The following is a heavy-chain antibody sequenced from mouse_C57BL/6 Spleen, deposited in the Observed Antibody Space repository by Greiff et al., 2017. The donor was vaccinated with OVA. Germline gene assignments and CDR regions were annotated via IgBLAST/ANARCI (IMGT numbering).Heavy chain of an antibody. J-gene: IGHJ3*01. D-gene: IGHD1-1*01. CDR1: GYTFTGYW. CDR3: ARRGVYYLFAF. CDR2: ILPGSGST. V-gene: IGHV1-9*01. Sequence: QVQLQQSGAELMKPGASVKLSCKATGYTFTGYWIEWVKQRPGHGLEWIGEILPGSGSTNYNEKVKGKGTFTADTSTNQAYMQLSSLTTESSAFSYCARRGVYYLFAFWGQGTLVTVSA.